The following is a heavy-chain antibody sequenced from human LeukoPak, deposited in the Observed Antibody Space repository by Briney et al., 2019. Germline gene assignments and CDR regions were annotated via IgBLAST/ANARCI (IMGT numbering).Heavy chain of an antibody. J-gene: IGHJ4*02. V-gene: IGHV1-46*01. D-gene: IGHD4-23*01. Sequence: ASVKVSCKASGYTFTSYYMHWVRQAPGQGLEWMGIINPSGGSTSYAQKFQGRVTMTRDMSTSTVYMELSSLRSEDTAVYYCARSWGGTGANGGKGWFDYWGQGTLVTVSS. CDR2: INPSGGST. CDR1: GYTFTSYY. CDR3: ARSWGGTGANGGKGWFDY.